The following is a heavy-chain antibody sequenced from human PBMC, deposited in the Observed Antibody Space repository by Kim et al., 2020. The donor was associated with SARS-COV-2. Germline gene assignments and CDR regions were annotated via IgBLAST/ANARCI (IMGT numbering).Heavy chain of an antibody. CDR3: ARGWETVVRTASTAFDI. V-gene: IGHV4-34*01. CDR1: GGSFSGYY. CDR2: INHSGST. J-gene: IGHJ3*02. D-gene: IGHD2-15*01. Sequence: SETLSLTCAVYGGSFSGYYWSWIRQPPGKGLEWIGEINHSGSTNYNPSLKSRVTISVDTSKNQFSLKLSSVTAADTAVYYCARGWETVVRTASTAFDIWGQGTMVTVSS.